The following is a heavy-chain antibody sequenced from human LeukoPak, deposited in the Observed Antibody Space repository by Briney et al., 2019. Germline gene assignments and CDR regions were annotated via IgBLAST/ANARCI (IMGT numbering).Heavy chain of an antibody. J-gene: IGHJ4*02. D-gene: IGHD6-13*01. CDR2: ISSSSSYI. Sequence: GGSLRLSCAASGFTLSSYSMNWVRQAPGKGLEWVSSISSSSSYIYYADSVKGRFTISRDNAKNSLYLQMNSLRAEDTAVYYCARAYSSSWYSHQGYYFDYWGQGTLVTVSS. CDR1: GFTLSSYS. V-gene: IGHV3-21*01. CDR3: ARAYSSSWYSHQGYYFDY.